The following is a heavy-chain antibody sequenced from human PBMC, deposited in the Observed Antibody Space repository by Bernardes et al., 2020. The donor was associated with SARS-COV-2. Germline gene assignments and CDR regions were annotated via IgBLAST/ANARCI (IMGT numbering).Heavy chain of an antibody. CDR3: ARGSYSSGWYGSKYYFDY. CDR1: GGSFSGYY. D-gene: IGHD6-19*01. J-gene: IGHJ4*02. CDR2: INHSGST. Sequence: SETLYLTCAVYGGSFSGYYWSWIRQPPGKGLEWIGEINHSGSTNYNPSLKSRVTISVDTSKNQFSLKMRSVTAADTAAYYCARGSYSSGWYGSKYYFDYWGQGTLVTVSS. V-gene: IGHV4-34*01.